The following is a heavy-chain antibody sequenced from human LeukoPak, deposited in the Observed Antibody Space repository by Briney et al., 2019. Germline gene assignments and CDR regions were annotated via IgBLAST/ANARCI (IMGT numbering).Heavy chain of an antibody. D-gene: IGHD1-26*01. Sequence: SCKVSGYTLTELSMHWVRQAPGKGLEWVAVISYDGSNKYYADSVKGRFTISRDNSKNTLYLQMNSLRAEDTAVYYCARDDGATPLYYFDYWGQGTLVTVSS. CDR1: GYTLTELS. CDR3: ARDDGATPLYYFDY. CDR2: ISYDGSNK. J-gene: IGHJ4*02. V-gene: IGHV3-30*04.